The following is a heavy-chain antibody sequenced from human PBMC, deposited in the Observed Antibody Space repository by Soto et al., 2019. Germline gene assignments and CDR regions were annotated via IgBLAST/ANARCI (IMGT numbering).Heavy chain of an antibody. V-gene: IGHV4-4*02. CDR3: AVPGAGDFDY. Sequence: SETLSLTCAVSGASISTNNWWSWVRQPPGKGLEWIGEVYHSGSTNCNPSLKSRVTISIDKSKNQFSLRLTSMTAADTAVYYCAVPGAGDFDYWSQGTLVTVS. D-gene: IGHD6-13*01. CDR1: GASISTNNW. CDR2: VYHSGST. J-gene: IGHJ4*02.